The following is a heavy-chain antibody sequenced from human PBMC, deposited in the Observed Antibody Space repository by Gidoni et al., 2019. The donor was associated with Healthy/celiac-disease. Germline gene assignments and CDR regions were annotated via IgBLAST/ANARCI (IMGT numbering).Heavy chain of an antibody. CDR2: IIPILGIA. V-gene: IGHV1-69*09. CDR3: ARVSIAVAVDY. CDR1: GGTFSSYA. Sequence: QAQLVQVGAEAKKPGFSVKVSCKASGGTFSSYATSWVRQAPGQGLGWLGRIIPILGIANYTQRFQGRVTITADKSTSTAYMELGSLRSGDTAVYCCARVSIAVAVDYWGQGTLVTVSS. J-gene: IGHJ4*02. D-gene: IGHD6-19*01.